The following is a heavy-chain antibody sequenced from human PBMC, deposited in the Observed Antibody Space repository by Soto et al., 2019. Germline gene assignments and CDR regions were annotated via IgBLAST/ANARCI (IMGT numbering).Heavy chain of an antibody. CDR3: AREGAARYTYSYGTDV. CDR1: GGSISSGDSY. D-gene: IGHD2-2*02. CDR2: IYYTGST. Sequence: PSETLSLTCTVSGGSISSGDSYWSWIRQPPGKCLEWIGYIYYTGSTYYNPSLESRVTISVDTSKNQFSLKLNSMTAADTAVYYCAREGAARYTYSYGTDVWGQGTTVTVYS. J-gene: IGHJ6*02. V-gene: IGHV4-30-4*01.